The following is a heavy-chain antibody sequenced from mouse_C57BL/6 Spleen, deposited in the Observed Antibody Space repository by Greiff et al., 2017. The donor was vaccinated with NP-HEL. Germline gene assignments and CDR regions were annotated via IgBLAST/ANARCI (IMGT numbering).Heavy chain of an antibody. CDR1: GYTFTDYY. Sequence: QVQLQQSGAELVKPGASVKISCKASGYTFTDYYINWVKQRPGQGLEWIGKIGPGSGSTYYNEKFKGKATLTADKSSSTAYMQLSSLTSEDSAVYFCAREGDDYDDGYYAMDYWGQGTSVTVSS. CDR2: IGPGSGST. D-gene: IGHD2-4*01. V-gene: IGHV1-77*01. CDR3: AREGDDYDDGYYAMDY. J-gene: IGHJ4*01.